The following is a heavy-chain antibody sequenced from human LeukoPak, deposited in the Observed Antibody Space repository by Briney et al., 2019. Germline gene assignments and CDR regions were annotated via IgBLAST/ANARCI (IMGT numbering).Heavy chain of an antibody. CDR2: INPSGGST. CDR3: AIDMVPAASFDY. D-gene: IGHD2-2*01. J-gene: IGHJ4*02. Sequence: ASVKVSCKASGYTFTSYYMHWVRQAPGQGPAWMGIINPSGGSTSYAQKFQGRVTMTRDTFTATVYMELSSLRSVDTAVYYWAIDMVPAASFDYWGQGTLVTVSS. CDR1: GYTFTSYY. V-gene: IGHV1-46*01.